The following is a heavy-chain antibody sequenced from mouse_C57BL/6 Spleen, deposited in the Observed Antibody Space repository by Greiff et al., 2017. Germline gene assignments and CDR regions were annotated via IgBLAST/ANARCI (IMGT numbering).Heavy chain of an antibody. CDR1: GYTFTSYW. J-gene: IGHJ3*01. D-gene: IGHD1-1*01. V-gene: IGHV1-5*01. CDR2: IYPGNSDT. Sequence: EVQRVESGTVLARPGASVKMSCKTSGYTFTSYWMHWVKQRPGQGLEWIGAIYPGNSDTSYNQKFKGKAKLTAVTSASTAYMELSSLTNEDSAVYYCTREIGSSYAWFAYWGQGTLVTVSA. CDR3: TREIGSSYAWFAY.